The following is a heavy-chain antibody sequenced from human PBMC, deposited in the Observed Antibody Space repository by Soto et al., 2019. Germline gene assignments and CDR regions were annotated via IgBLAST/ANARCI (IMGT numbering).Heavy chain of an antibody. CDR3: IAEPEWKVHWRDY. CDR2: ISAYNGNT. Sequence: ASLTGSSRGSGSTFTRYGISLVRKAPAPGLEWMGRISAYNGNTNYAQKLQGRVTMTTDTSTSTAYMELRSLKIGDTAVYYCIAEPEWKVHWRDYRGQGTLGNGSA. V-gene: IGHV1-18*01. J-gene: IGHJ4*02. D-gene: IGHD3-3*01. CDR1: GSTFTRYG.